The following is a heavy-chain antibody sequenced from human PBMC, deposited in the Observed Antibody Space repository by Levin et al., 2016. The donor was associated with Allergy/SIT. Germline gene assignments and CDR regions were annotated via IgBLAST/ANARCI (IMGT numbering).Heavy chain of an antibody. CDR2: IYYSGST. J-gene: IGHJ4*02. D-gene: IGHD6-19*01. Sequence: SETLSLTCTVSGGSISSYYWSWIRQPPGKGLEWIGYIYYSGSTNYNPSLKSRVTISVDTSKNQFSLKLSSVTAADTAVYYCARAPRGSGWYFDYWGQGTLVTVSS. CDR1: GGSISSYY. V-gene: IGHV4-59*01. CDR3: ARAPRGSGWYFDY.